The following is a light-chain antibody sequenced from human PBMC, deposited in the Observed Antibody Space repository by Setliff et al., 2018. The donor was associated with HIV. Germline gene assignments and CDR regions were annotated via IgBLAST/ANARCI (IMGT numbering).Light chain of an antibody. CDR1: SSDIGGYTY. Sequence: LAQPPSASGSPGQSVTISCTGTSSDIGGYTYVSWYQQHPGKAPKLVIYEVNKRPSGVPDRFSGSKSGNTASLTVSGLQAEDEADYYCSSYAGSNNLVFGGGTKVTVL. CDR2: EVN. J-gene: IGLJ2*01. V-gene: IGLV2-8*01. CDR3: SSYAGSNNLV.